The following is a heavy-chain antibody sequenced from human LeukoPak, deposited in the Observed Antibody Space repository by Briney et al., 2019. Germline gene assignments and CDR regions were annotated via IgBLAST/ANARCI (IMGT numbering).Heavy chain of an antibody. CDR3: ARAPLAAGTRDFDY. Sequence: PGGSLRLSCAASGFTFSSYSMNWVRQAPGKGLEWVSSISSSSSYIYYADSVKGRFTISRDNAKNSLYLQMNSLRAEDTAVYYCARAPLAAGTRDFDYWGQGTLVTVSS. CDR2: ISSSSSYI. V-gene: IGHV3-21*01. CDR1: GFTFSSYS. J-gene: IGHJ4*02. D-gene: IGHD6-13*01.